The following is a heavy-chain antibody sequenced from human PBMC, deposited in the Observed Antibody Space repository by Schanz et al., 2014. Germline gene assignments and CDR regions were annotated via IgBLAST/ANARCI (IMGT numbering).Heavy chain of an antibody. CDR3: TRGGYSYALSAFDI. CDR1: GYTFTSYG. CDR2: ISPYNGNT. J-gene: IGHJ3*02. V-gene: IGHV1-18*01. D-gene: IGHD5-18*01. Sequence: QVQVVQSGAEVKKPGASVKVSCKASGYTFTSYGISWVRQAPGQGLEWMGWISPYNGNTNYAQKLQGRVTMTADTSTGTAYMELRSLRSGDTALYYCTRGGYSYALSAFDIWGQGTMVTVSS.